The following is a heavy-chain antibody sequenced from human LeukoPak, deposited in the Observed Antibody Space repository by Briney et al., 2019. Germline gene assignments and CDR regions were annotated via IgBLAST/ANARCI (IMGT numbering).Heavy chain of an antibody. CDR2: IKQDGSEK. D-gene: IGHD6-13*01. CDR1: GFTFSSYW. CDR3: AGEGEAAGLPGYFDY. J-gene: IGHJ4*02. Sequence: GGSLRLSCAASGFTFSSYWMSWVRQAPGKGLEWVANIKQDGSEKYYVDSVKGRFTISRDNAKNSLYLQMNSLRAEDTAVYYCAGEGEAAGLPGYFDYWGQGTLVTVSS. V-gene: IGHV3-7*01.